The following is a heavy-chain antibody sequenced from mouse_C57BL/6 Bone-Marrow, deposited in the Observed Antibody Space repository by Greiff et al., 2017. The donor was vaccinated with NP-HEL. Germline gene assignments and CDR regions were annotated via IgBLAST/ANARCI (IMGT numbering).Heavy chain of an antibody. CDR1: GYTFTSYW. D-gene: IGHD2-3*01. CDR3: SRGGYDVFAY. CDR2: IDPSDSYT. Sequence: QVQLQQPGAELVMPGASVKLSCKASGYTFTSYWMHWVKQRPGQGLEWIGEIDPSDSYTNYNQKFKGQSTLTVDKSSSTAYMQLSSLTSEDSAVYYCSRGGYDVFAYWGQGTLVTVSA. V-gene: IGHV1-69*01. J-gene: IGHJ3*01.